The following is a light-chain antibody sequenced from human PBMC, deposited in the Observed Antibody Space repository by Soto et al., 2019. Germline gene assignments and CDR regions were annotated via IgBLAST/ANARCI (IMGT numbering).Light chain of an antibody. CDR2: DVS. V-gene: IGLV2-14*01. CDR3: SSYTSSYVV. CDR1: SSDVGGYNY. Sequence: QSVLTQPASVSGSPGQSITISCTGTSSDVGGYNYVSWYQQHPGKAPKLMIYDVSNRPSGVSNRFSGSKSGNTASLTISGLLAEDEADYYCSSYTSSYVVFGGGTKLTVL. J-gene: IGLJ2*01.